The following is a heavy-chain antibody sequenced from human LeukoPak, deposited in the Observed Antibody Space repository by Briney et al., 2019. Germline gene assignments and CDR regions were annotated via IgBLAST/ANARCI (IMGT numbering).Heavy chain of an antibody. CDR2: ISSSGSTI. J-gene: IGHJ4*02. Sequence: GGSLRLSCAASGFTFDDYAMHWVRQAPGKGLEWVSYISSSGSTIYYADSVKGRFTISRDNAKNSLYLQMNSLRAEDTAVYYCARDRDGYNFDYWGQGTLVTVSS. V-gene: IGHV3-11*01. CDR3: ARDRDGYNFDY. CDR1: GFTFDDYA. D-gene: IGHD5-24*01.